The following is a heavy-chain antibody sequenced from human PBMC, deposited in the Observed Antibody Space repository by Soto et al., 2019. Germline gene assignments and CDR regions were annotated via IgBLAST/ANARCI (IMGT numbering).Heavy chain of an antibody. CDR2: IIPIFGTA. CDR1: GGTFSSYA. Sequence: VKVSCNASGGTFSSYAISWVRQAPGQGLEWMGGIIPIFGTANYAQKFQGRVTITADKSTSTAYMELNSLRAEDPAVYYCAKDDPAGSPRASSGWLDYWGQGTLVTVSS. V-gene: IGHV1-69*06. D-gene: IGHD6-19*01. J-gene: IGHJ4*02. CDR3: AKDDPAGSPRASSGWLDY.